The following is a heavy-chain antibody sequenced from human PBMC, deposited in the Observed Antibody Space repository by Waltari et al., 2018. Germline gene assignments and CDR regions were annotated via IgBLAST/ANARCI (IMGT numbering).Heavy chain of an antibody. J-gene: IGHJ3*01. CDR3: ARDPAFGAFDF. CDR2: INPDGSGE. CDR1: GLRFSGSW. V-gene: IGHV3-7*01. D-gene: IGHD3-10*01. Sequence: EVQLLESGVGLVQPGGSLSLFCAASGLRFSGSWMTWVRQAPGKGLEWVAEINPDGSGEYYVDSVNGRFTISRDNTKNSLYLQMNSLRPDDTAVYFCARDPAFGAFDFWGQGTVVTVSS.